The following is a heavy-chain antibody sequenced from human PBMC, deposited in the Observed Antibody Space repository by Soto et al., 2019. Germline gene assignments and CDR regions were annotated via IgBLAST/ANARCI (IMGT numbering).Heavy chain of an antibody. J-gene: IGHJ3*02. CDR2: VLGGGGST. V-gene: IGHV3-23*01. CDR3: ARKGPPRDAFDI. Sequence: EVQLLESGGGLVQPGGSLRLSCAASGFTFSSYAMSWVRQTPGKGLEWVSGVLGGGGSTFYADSVKGRFTISRDNSKTTLYVQMNSLRAEDTAIYYGARKGPPRDAFDIWGQGTMVTVSS. CDR1: GFTFSSYA.